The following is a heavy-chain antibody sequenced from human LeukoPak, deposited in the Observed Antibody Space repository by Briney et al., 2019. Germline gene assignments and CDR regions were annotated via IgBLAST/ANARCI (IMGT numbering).Heavy chain of an antibody. CDR2: TIPIFGTV. CDR3: ALAGSGSYYGFDY. Sequence: ASVKVSCKASGGTFSSYAISWVRQAPGQGLEWMGGTIPIFGTVNYAQKFQGRVTIAADESTSTAYMELGSLRSEDTAVYYCALAGSGSYYGFDYWGQGTLVTVSS. J-gene: IGHJ4*02. CDR1: GGTFSSYA. V-gene: IGHV1-69*13. D-gene: IGHD3-10*01.